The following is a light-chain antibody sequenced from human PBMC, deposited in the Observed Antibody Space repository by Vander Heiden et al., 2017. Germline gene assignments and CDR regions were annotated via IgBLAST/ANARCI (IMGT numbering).Light chain of an antibody. V-gene: IGLV2-11*01. CDR1: SSDVGGYNY. CDR3: CSYAGSYTRV. Sequence: QSALTQPRSVSGSPGQSVTISCTGTSSDVGGYNYVSWYQQHPGNAPILIIYDVSKRPSGVPDRFSGSKSGNTASLTTSGLQAEDEAYYYCCSYAGSYTRVFGGGTKLTVL. J-gene: IGLJ2*01. CDR2: DVS.